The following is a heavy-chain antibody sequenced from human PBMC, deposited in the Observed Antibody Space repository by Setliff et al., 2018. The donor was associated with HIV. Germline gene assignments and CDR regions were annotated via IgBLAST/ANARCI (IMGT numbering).Heavy chain of an antibody. CDR1: NYTLINYG. D-gene: IGHD1-26*01. CDR3: ARDHHSGRGSNFPWYSDL. V-gene: IGHV1-18*01. Sequence: ASVKVSCKASNYTLINYGVSWVRQAPGQGLEWMGWIGSYSGYTIYAQKFQDRLTMTTDTSTTTASMELRSLRSDDTAVYYCARDHHSGRGSNFPWYSDLWGRGTLVTVSS. CDR2: IGSYSGYT. J-gene: IGHJ2*01.